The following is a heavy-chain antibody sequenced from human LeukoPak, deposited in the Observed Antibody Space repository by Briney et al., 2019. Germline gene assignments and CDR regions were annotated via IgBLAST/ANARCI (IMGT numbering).Heavy chain of an antibody. CDR1: GGSISSSSYY. CDR3: ARDQLVRGVIIMPRGGFNY. CDR2: IYYSGST. D-gene: IGHD3-10*01. V-gene: IGHV4-39*07. Sequence: SETLSLTCTVSGGSISSSSYYWGWIRQPPGKGLEWIGSIYYSGSTYYNPSLKSRVTISVDTSKNQFSLKLSSVTAADTAVYYSARDQLVRGVIIMPRGGFNYWGQGTLVTVSS. J-gene: IGHJ4*02.